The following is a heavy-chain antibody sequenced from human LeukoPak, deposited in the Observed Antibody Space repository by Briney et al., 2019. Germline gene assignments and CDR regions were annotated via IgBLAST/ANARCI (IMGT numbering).Heavy chain of an antibody. D-gene: IGHD3-10*01. CDR2: ISYDGSNK. CDR1: GFTFSSYG. CDR3: AKDPSYYGSGSYVDY. V-gene: IGHV3-30*18. Sequence: PGRSLRLSCAASGFTFSSYGMHWVRQAPGKGLEWVAVISYDGSNKYYADSVKGRFTISRDNSKNTLYLQMNSLRAEDTAVNYCAKDPSYYGSGSYVDYWGQGTLVTVSS. J-gene: IGHJ4*02.